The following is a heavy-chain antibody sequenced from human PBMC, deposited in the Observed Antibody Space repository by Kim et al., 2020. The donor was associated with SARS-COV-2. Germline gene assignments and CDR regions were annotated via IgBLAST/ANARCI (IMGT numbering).Heavy chain of an antibody. CDR2: IWYDGSNK. V-gene: IGHV3-33*01. J-gene: IGHJ6*02. CDR1: GFTFSSYG. CDR3: ARVAGLEVYYYYGMDV. D-gene: IGHD6-19*01. Sequence: GGSLRLSCAASGFTFSSYGMHWVRQAPGKGLEWVAVIWYDGSNKYYADSVKGRFTISRDNSKNTLYLQMNSLRAEDTAVYYCARVAGLEVYYYYGMDVWGQGTTVTVSS.